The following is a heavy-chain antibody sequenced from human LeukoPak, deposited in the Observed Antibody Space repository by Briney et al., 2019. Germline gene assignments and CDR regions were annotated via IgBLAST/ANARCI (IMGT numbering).Heavy chain of an antibody. V-gene: IGHV1-3*01. CDR3: ARDLFVAAAPFDP. D-gene: IGHD6-13*01. CDR2: VHVGNGDT. CDR1: GYTFRNYA. Sequence: ASVKVSCTASGYTFRNYAMHWVRQAPGQRLEWMGWVHVGNGDTRYSQNFQGRVTITRDTSASTAYMELSSLRSEDTAVYYCARDLFVAAAPFDPWGQGTLVTVSS. J-gene: IGHJ5*02.